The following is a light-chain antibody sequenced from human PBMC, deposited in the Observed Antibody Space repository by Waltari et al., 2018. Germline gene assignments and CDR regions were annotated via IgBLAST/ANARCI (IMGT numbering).Light chain of an antibody. V-gene: IGKV4-1*01. J-gene: IGKJ4*02. CDR2: WAS. CDR3: QCDDSPPRT. Sequence: DIVMTQPPDSLAVSLGERATINCTFSQIILYSSNNQTSLAWYQQKPGQPPKLLISWASSRESGLPERFRGSGSETDFTLTISSLQAEDVAVDYCQCDDSPPRTCGGRTKVEMK. CDR1: QIILYSSNNQTS.